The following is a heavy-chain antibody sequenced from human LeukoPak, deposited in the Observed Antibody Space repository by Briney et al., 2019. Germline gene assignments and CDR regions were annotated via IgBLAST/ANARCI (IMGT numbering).Heavy chain of an antibody. D-gene: IGHD3-22*01. J-gene: IGHJ6*02. CDR2: INHSGST. Sequence: SETLSLTCTVSDGSVSSGGYYWSWIRQPPGKGLEWIGEINHSGSTNYNPSLKSRVTISVDTSKNQFSLKLSSVTAADTAVYYCARGRIYSSGYPRMGMDVWGRGTTVTVSS. CDR3: ARGRIYSSGYPRMGMDV. CDR1: DGSVSSGGYY. V-gene: IGHV4-61*08.